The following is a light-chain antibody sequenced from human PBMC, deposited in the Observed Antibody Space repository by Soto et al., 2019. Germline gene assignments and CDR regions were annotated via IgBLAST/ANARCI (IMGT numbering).Light chain of an antibody. V-gene: IGLV2-8*01. J-gene: IGLJ1*01. CDR1: SSDVGAYDY. Sequence: LTQPRSASGSPGQSVTISCTGTSSDVGAYDYVSWYQQHPGKAPKLMIYEINKRPSGVPDRFSGSKSGNTASLTVYGLQAEDEADYYCSSFAGSNNFPYVFGTGTKVTVL. CDR3: SSFAGSNNFPYV. CDR2: EIN.